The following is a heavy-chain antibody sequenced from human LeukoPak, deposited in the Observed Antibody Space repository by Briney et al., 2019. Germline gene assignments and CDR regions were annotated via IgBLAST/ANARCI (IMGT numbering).Heavy chain of an antibody. CDR1: GASFSSGDQY. Sequence: SETLSLTCTVSGASFSSGDQYWNWIRQSPGKGLEWIGSIHPSGTLYNNPSLESRVTMSMDTSKNQFSLNLNPVTAADTAVYFCSRGLDSRKLGYWGQGTLVTVSS. CDR2: IHPSGTL. V-gene: IGHV4-31*03. D-gene: IGHD3-22*01. CDR3: SRGLDSRKLGY. J-gene: IGHJ4*02.